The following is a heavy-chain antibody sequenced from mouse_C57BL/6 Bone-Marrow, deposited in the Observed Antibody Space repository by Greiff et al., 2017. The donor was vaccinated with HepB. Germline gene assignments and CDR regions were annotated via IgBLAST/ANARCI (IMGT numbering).Heavy chain of an antibody. J-gene: IGHJ3*01. V-gene: IGHV1-19*01. CDR2: INPYNGGT. CDR1: GYTFTDYY. D-gene: IGHD2-5*01. Sequence: VQLQQSGPVLVKPGASVKMSCKASGYTFTDYYMNWVKQSHGKSLEWIGVINPYNGGTSYNQKFKGKATLTVDKSSSTAYMELNSLTSEDSAVYYCARYYSNSLFAYWGQGTLVTVSA. CDR3: ARYYSNSLFAY.